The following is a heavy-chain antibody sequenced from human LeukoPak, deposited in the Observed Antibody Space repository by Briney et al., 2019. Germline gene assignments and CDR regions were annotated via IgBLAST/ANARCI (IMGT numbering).Heavy chain of an antibody. V-gene: IGHV4-59*01. CDR1: NGSINTYY. D-gene: IGHD3-22*01. J-gene: IGHJ4*02. CDR2: IYYSGST. CDR3: ARGADSSGYYSIFYFDY. Sequence: PSETLSLTCTVSNGSINTYYWSWIRQPPGKGLEWIGYIYYSGSTNYNPSLKSRVTISVDTSKNQFSLKLSSVTAADTAVYYCARGADSSGYYSIFYFDYWGQGTLVTVSS.